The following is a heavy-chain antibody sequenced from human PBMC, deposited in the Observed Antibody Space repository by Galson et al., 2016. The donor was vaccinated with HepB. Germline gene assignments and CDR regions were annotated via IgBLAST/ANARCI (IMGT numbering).Heavy chain of an antibody. CDR3: ARDYGVSTGGF. V-gene: IGHV3-21*01. CDR2: ISSDSAYI. CDR1: GFSVGGHA. J-gene: IGHJ4*02. D-gene: IGHD4-17*01. Sequence: SLRLSCAASGFSVGGHAMSWVRQAPGKGLEWVSSISSDSAYIFYADSVKGRFTISRDNPANSVYLQMTSLRVEDTAVYYCARDYGVSTGGFWGRGTLVTVSA.